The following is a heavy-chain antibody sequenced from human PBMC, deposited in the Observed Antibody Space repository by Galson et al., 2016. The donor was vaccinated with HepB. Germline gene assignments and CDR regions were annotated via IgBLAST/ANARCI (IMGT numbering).Heavy chain of an antibody. Sequence: SLRLSCAASGFTFSDSTVHWVRQASGKGLEWVGRIRNKANSYAAAYAASVKGRFTISRDDSKSTAYLQMNSLKTEDTAVYFCTRHLLYGGTSFDYWGQGTLVTVSS. V-gene: IGHV3-73*01. CDR1: GFTFSDST. J-gene: IGHJ4*02. D-gene: IGHD4-23*01. CDR3: TRHLLYGGTSFDY. CDR2: IRNKANSYAA.